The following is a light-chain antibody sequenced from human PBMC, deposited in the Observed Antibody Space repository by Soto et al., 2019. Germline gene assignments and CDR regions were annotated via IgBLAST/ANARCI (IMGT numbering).Light chain of an antibody. CDR1: QSVSSTY. CDR2: GAS. V-gene: IGKV3-20*01. Sequence: EIVLTQSPGTLSLSPGERATLSCSASQSVSSTYLAWYQQKPGQAPRLLIYGASSRATGIPDRFSGSGSWTDVTLTISRLEPEDFAVYYWQQFGRSPWTFGQGTTVEIK. CDR3: QQFGRSPWT. J-gene: IGKJ1*01.